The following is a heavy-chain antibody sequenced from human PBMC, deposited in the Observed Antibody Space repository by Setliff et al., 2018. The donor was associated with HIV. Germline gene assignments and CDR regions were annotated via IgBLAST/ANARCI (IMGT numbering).Heavy chain of an antibody. J-gene: IGHJ2*01. CDR1: GDSISRDFYY. V-gene: IGHV4-61*09. D-gene: IGHD1-26*01. CDR3: ARAAYSGTYLWEPATDL. CDR2: IYTNGRT. Sequence: SETLSLTCTVSGDSISRDFYYWNWIRQPAGKGLEWIGHIYTNGRTHYNPSLKSRVTISMDTSKNQFSLKLSSVTAADTAVYYCARAAYSGTYLWEPATDLWGRGTLVT.